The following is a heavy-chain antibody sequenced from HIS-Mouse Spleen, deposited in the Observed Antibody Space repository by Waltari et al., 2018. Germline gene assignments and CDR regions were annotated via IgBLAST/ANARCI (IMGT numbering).Heavy chain of an antibody. Sequence: EVQLVESGGGLXQPGGSLRLSGXAPGXXCVSSWMRWVRQAPGKGVVWVSRINSDGSXTSYADXXXGRFTXSXDNAKNTLYLQMNSLRAEDTAVYYCARDLELDAFDIWGQGTMVTVSS. CDR1: GXXCVSSW. D-gene: IGHD1-1*01. J-gene: IGHJ3*02. CDR3: ARDLELDAFDI. V-gene: IGHV3-74*01. CDR2: INSDGSXT.